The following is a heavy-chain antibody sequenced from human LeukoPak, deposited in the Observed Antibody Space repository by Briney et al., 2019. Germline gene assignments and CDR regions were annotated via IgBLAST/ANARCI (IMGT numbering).Heavy chain of an antibody. V-gene: IGHV4-39*07. CDR3: ARGLASGYPPIPFDY. J-gene: IGHJ4*02. CDR1: GGSISSSGYY. D-gene: IGHD3-3*01. CDR2: IYYSGST. Sequence: SETLSLTCTVSGGSISSSGYYWGWIRQPPGKGLEWIGTIYYSGSTFYNPSLKSRVTISVDTSKNQFSLNLSSVTAADTAVYYCARGLASGYPPIPFDYWGQGTLVTVSS.